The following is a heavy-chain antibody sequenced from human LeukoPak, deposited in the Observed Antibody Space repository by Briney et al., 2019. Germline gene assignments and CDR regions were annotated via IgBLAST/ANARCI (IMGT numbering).Heavy chain of an antibody. V-gene: IGHV3-30*04. CDR3: ASVRGYSYGNYFDY. Sequence: GGSLRLSCAASGFTFSTYTMNWVRQAPGKGLEWVAVISYDGSNKYYADSVKGRFTISRDNSKNTLYLQMNSLRAEDTAVYYCASVRGYSYGNYFDYWGQGTLVTVSS. CDR2: ISYDGSNK. CDR1: GFTFSTYT. D-gene: IGHD5-18*01. J-gene: IGHJ4*02.